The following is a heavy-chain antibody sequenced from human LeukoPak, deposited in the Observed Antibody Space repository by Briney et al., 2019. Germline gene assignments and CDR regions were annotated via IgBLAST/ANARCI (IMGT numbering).Heavy chain of an antibody. D-gene: IGHD6-13*01. CDR1: GYSISSGYY. CDR3: ARGSPGILPTYYFDY. J-gene: IGHJ4*02. Sequence: PSETLSLTCTVSGYSISSGYYWGWIRQSPGKGLEWIGSIYHGGNTYYNPSLKSRATISVDTSENQFTLKLSSVTAADTAVYYCARGSPGILPTYYFDYWGQGTLVTVSS. CDR2: IYHGGNT. V-gene: IGHV4-38-2*02.